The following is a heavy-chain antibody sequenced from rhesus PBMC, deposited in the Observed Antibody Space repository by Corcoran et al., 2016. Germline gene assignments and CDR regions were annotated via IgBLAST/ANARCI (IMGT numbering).Heavy chain of an antibody. V-gene: IGHV4-147*01. CDR2: IYGGSGST. D-gene: IGHD1-14*01. Sequence: QVQLKESGPGVVKPSETLSLTCAAPGGSISSYWWGGVRQPPGKGLEWIGKIYGGSGSTSYNPSLKSRVTISSDTSKNQFSLKLSSVTAADTAVYYCAKARSCNEYFEFWGHGALVTVSS. J-gene: IGHJ1*01. CDR3: AKARSCNEYFEF. CDR1: GGSISSYW.